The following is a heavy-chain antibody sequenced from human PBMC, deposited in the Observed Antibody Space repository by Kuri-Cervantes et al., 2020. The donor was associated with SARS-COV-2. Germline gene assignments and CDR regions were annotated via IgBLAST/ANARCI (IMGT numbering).Heavy chain of an antibody. CDR2: ISGDGGTT. D-gene: IGHD3-16*02. V-gene: IGHV3-23*01. Sequence: GGSLRLSCAASGFTFSRHAMSWVRQASGKGLEWVSAISGDGGTTKYADSVKGRLTIPRDNSKNTLYLQMNNLRAEDSAVYYCAKVVSGPLIGADAFEMRGQGTMVTVSS. J-gene: IGHJ3*02. CDR3: AKVVSGPLIGADAFEM. CDR1: GFTFSRHA.